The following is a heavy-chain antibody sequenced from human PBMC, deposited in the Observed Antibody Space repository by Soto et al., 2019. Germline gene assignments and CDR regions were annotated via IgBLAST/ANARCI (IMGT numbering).Heavy chain of an antibody. CDR3: VVAAQPYYFEY. CDR1: GYTFTSYG. J-gene: IGHJ4*02. CDR2: ISAYNGNT. Sequence: GASVKVSCKASGYTFTSYGISWVRQAPGQGLEWMGWISAYNGNTNYAQKLQGRVTMTTDTSTSTAYMELRSLRSDDTAVYYCVVAAQPYYFEYWGQGTLVTVSS. D-gene: IGHD2-15*01. V-gene: IGHV1-18*01.